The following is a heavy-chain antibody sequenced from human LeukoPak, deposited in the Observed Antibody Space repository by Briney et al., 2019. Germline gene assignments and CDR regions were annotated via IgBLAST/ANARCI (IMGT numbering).Heavy chain of an antibody. Sequence: GGSLRLSXAASGFTFSSYAMSWVRQAPGKGLEWVSAISGSGGSTYYADSVKGRFTISRDNSKNTLYLQMNSLRAEDTAVYYCAKEQRDCSGGSCYSVDYWGQGTLVTVSS. V-gene: IGHV3-23*01. J-gene: IGHJ4*02. CDR1: GFTFSSYA. CDR3: AKEQRDCSGGSCYSVDY. CDR2: ISGSGGST. D-gene: IGHD2-15*01.